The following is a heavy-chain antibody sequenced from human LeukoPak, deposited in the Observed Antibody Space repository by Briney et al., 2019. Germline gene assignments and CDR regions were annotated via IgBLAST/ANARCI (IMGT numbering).Heavy chain of an antibody. J-gene: IGHJ4*02. CDR1: GGTFSSYV. Sequence: SVKVSCKASGGTFSSYVISWVRQAPGQGLEWMGRIIPILGIANYAQKFQGRVTITADKSTSTAYMELSSLRSEDTAVYYCASPPADYYDSRDYFDYLGQGTLVTVSS. CDR3: ASPPADYYDSRDYFDY. D-gene: IGHD3-22*01. CDR2: IIPILGIA. V-gene: IGHV1-69*04.